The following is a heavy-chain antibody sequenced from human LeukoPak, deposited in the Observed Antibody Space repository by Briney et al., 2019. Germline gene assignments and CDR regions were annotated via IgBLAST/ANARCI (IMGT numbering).Heavy chain of an antibody. Sequence: PGGSLRLSCAASGFTFSSYWVHWVRQAPGKGLVWVSRITSDGSSTSYADSVKGRFTISRDNAKNTVYLQMNSLRAEDTAVYYCARDASWFGDPYYFDYWGQGTLVTVSS. CDR1: GFTFSSYW. CDR2: ITSDGSST. D-gene: IGHD3-10*01. CDR3: ARDASWFGDPYYFDY. J-gene: IGHJ4*02. V-gene: IGHV3-74*01.